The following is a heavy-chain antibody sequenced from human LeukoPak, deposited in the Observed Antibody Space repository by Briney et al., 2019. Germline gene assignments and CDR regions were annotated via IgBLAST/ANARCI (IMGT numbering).Heavy chain of an antibody. D-gene: IGHD3-22*01. V-gene: IGHV3-21*01. CDR1: GFTFSSYS. J-gene: IGHJ4*02. Sequence: GGSLRLSCAPSGFTFSSYSMNWVRQAPGKELQWVSSITSSSSYIYYADSVKGRFTISRDNAKNSLYLQMNSLRAEDTAVYYCARHVVAVGFDYWGQGTLVTVSS. CDR2: ITSSSSYI. CDR3: ARHVVAVGFDY.